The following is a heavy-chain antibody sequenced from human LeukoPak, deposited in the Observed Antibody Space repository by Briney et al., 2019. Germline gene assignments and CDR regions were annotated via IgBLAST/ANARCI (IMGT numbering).Heavy chain of an antibody. CDR3: ARSGYYYGLDV. CDR1: GNTFTGYY. J-gene: IGHJ6*02. D-gene: IGHD3-22*01. CDR2: INPQSGGT. V-gene: IGHV1-2*02. Sequence: ASVKVSCKASGNTFTGYYVHWVRQAPGQGFEWMGWINPQSGGTNYAQNFQGRVTMTGDTFISTVYMEVSRLRSDDTAVYYCARSGYYYGLDVWGQGTTVTLSS.